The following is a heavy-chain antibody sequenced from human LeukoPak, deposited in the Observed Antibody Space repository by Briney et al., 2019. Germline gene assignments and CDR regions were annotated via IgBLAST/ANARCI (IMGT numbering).Heavy chain of an antibody. J-gene: IGHJ2*01. Sequence: SVKVSCKASGGTFSSYAISWVRQAPGQGLEWMGGIIPIFGTANYAQKFQGRVTITTDESTSTAYMELSSLRSEDTAVYYCASYTGTVTTRYIDLWGRGTLVTVSS. CDR2: IIPIFGTA. V-gene: IGHV1-69*05. CDR1: GGTFSSYA. CDR3: ASYTGTVTTRYIDL. D-gene: IGHD4-17*01.